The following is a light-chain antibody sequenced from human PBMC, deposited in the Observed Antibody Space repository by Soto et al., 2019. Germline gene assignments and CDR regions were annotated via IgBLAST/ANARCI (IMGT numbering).Light chain of an antibody. J-gene: IGLJ1*01. CDR3: SSYAGSLDI. Sequence: QSALTQPPSASGSPGQSVTISCTRTSSDVGDYNYVSWYQQHPGKAPKLMIYEVSKRPSGVPDRFSGSKSGNTASLTVSGLQAEDEADYYCSSYAGSLDIFGTGTKLTVL. CDR2: EVS. CDR1: SSDVGDYNY. V-gene: IGLV2-8*01.